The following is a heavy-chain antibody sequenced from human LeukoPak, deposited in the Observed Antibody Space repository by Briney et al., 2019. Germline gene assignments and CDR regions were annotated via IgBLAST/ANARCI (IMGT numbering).Heavy chain of an antibody. CDR3: ARAGDYGDYDLNWFDP. CDR2: IYPGDSDT. D-gene: IGHD4-17*01. Sequence: GESLKISCKGSGYSFTSYWIGWVRQMPGKGLEWMGIIYPGDSDTRYSPSFQGQVTISADKSISTAYLQWSSLKASDTAMYYCARAGDYGDYDLNWFDPWGQGTLVTISS. J-gene: IGHJ5*02. CDR1: GYSFTSYW. V-gene: IGHV5-51*01.